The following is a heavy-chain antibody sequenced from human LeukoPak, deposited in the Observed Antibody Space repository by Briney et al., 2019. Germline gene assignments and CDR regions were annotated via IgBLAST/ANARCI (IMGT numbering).Heavy chain of an antibody. J-gene: IGHJ4*02. CDR2: IHYTGTT. Sequence: SETLSLTCTASGGPISSSIHYWGWIRQPPGKGPEWIAPIHYTGTTFYNPSLKSRVTIFVDTSKNQFFLKLSSVIAADTAVYYCARQTTGSYQWTFDYWGQGALVTVSS. D-gene: IGHD1-26*01. CDR3: ARQTTGSYQWTFDY. CDR1: GGPISSSIHY. V-gene: IGHV4-39*01.